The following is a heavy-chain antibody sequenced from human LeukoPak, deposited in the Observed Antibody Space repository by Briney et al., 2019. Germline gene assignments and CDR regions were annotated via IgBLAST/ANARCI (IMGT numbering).Heavy chain of an antibody. CDR3: ARYYPVGITEYYFDY. J-gene: IGHJ4*02. CDR1: GGTFSNYV. Sequence: ASVKVSCKASGGTFSNYVISWVRQAPGQGLEWMGRIITMYGTTNYAQKFQGRVTITADESTSTAYMELSSLRSEDTAMYYCARYYPVGITEYYFDYWGQGTLVTVSS. CDR2: IITMYGTT. V-gene: IGHV1-69*01. D-gene: IGHD1-26*01.